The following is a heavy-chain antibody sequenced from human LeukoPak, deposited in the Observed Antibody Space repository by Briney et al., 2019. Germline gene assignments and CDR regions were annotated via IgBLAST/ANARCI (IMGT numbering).Heavy chain of an antibody. J-gene: IGHJ4*02. D-gene: IGHD6-19*01. CDR1: GDSFTSYW. Sequence: GESLRISCKGSGDSFTSYWISWVRQMPGKGLEWMGTIDPSDSHTNYSPSFQGHVTISADKSISTAYLQWSSLKASDTAMYYCARSTIQGYSSGWYGYWGQGTLVTVSS. CDR3: ARSTIQGYSSGWYGY. V-gene: IGHV5-10-1*01. CDR2: IDPSDSHT.